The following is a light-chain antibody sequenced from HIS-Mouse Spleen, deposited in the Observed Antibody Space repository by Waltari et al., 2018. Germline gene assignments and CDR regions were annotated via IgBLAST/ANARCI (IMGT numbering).Light chain of an antibody. Sequence: SYVLTQPPSVSVAPGKTARITCGGNNIGSKSVHWYQQKPGQAPVLVVYDDSDRPSGIPGRFAGSNSGNTATLTISRVEAGDEPDYYCQVWDSSSDHVVFGGGTKLTVL. CDR2: DDS. CDR3: QVWDSSSDHVV. J-gene: IGLJ2*01. V-gene: IGLV3-21*03. CDR1: NIGSKS.